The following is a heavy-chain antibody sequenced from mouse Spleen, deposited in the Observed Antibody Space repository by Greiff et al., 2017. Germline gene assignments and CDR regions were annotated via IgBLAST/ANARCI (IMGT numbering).Heavy chain of an antibody. CDR3: ARDITTTVVAGGAY. D-gene: IGHD1-1*01. V-gene: IGHV1-80*01. CDR1: GYAFSSYW. CDR2: IYPGDGDT. J-gene: IGHJ3*01. Sequence: QVQLQQSGAELVKPGASVKISCKASGYAFSSYWMNWVKQRPGKGLEWIGQIYPGDGDTNYNGKFKGKATLTADKSSSTAYMQLSSLTSEDSAVYFCARDITTTVVAGGAYWGQGTLVTVSA.